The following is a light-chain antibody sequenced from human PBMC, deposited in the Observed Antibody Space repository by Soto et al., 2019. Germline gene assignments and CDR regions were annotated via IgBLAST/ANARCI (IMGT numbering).Light chain of an antibody. CDR1: QSVLSSSNNKNY. Sequence: DIVMTQSPDSLAVSLGERATINCNSSQSVLSSSNNKNYLAWYQQKPGHPPKLLIYWASTRESGVPDRFSGSGSGTDFTLTISSLQAEDVAVYYCQQYYSIPYTFGQGTKLEIK. V-gene: IGKV4-1*01. CDR3: QQYYSIPYT. CDR2: WAS. J-gene: IGKJ2*01.